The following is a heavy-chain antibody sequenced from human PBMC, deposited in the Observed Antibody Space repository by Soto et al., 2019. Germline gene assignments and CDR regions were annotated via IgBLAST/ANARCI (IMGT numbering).Heavy chain of an antibody. V-gene: IGHV3-33*06. CDR2: IWYDGSNK. CDR1: GCTFSSYG. J-gene: IGHJ4*02. Sequence: GGSLRLSCAAAGCTFSSYGMHWVRKAPGKGLEWVAVIWYDGSNKYYADSVKGRFTISRVNSKNTLYLQMNSLRAEDTAVYYCAKDSGIAVAGTLDYWGQGTLVTVSS. D-gene: IGHD6-19*01. CDR3: AKDSGIAVAGTLDY.